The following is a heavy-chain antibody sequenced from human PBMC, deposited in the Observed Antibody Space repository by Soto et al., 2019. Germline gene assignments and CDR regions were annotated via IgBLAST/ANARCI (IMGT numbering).Heavy chain of an antibody. J-gene: IGHJ5*02. V-gene: IGHV4-39*01. CDR2: IYYSGST. CDR3: ALLGMARSYYSA. CDR1: GGSISSSSYY. Sequence: QLQLQESGPGLVKPSETLSLTCTVSGGSISSSSYYWGWIRQPPGKGLEWIGSIYYSGSTYYNPSFKSRVNISADTSMNQFSLKPSSVTAACPFAYYSALLGMARSYYSAWGQGTLVTVSS. D-gene: IGHD3-10*01.